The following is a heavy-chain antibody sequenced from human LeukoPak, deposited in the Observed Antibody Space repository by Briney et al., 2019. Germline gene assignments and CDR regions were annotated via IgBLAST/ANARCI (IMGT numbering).Heavy chain of an antibody. CDR1: GGPISSTNW. CDR2: IYHSGST. CDR3: ARKIGSSGAFDI. V-gene: IGHV4-4*02. J-gene: IGHJ3*02. Sequence: SETLSLTCAVSGGPISSTNWWRWVRQPPGKGLEWIGEIYHSGSTNYNPSLRSRITISVDKSKDQFSLRLSSVTAADTAVYYCARKIGSSGAFDIWGQGTMVTVSS. D-gene: IGHD1-26*01.